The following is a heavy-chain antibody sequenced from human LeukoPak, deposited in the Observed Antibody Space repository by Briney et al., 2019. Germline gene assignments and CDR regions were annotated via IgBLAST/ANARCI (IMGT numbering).Heavy chain of an antibody. CDR2: INHSGST. J-gene: IGHJ4*02. D-gene: IGHD2-21*02. CDR3: ARASCGGDCYGV. Sequence: KPSETLSLTCAVYGGSFSGYYWSWIRQPPGKGLEWIGEINHSGSTNYNPSLKSRVTISVDTSENQFSLKLSSVTAADTAVYYCARASCGGDCYGVWGQGTLVTVSS. CDR1: GGSFSGYY. V-gene: IGHV4-34*01.